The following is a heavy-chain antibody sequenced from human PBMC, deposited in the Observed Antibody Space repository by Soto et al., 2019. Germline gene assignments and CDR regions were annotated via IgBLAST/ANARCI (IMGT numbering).Heavy chain of an antibody. CDR1: GYTFTSYG. J-gene: IGHJ6*02. CDR2: ISAYNGNT. Sequence: GASVKVSCKASGYTFTSYGISWVRQAPGQGLEWMGWISAYNGNTNYAQKLQGRVTMTTDTSTSTAYMELRSLRSDDTAVYYCASAHNLPLSSWANYYYGMDVWGQGTTVTVSS. CDR3: ASAHNLPLSSWANYYYGMDV. V-gene: IGHV1-18*01. D-gene: IGHD6-13*01.